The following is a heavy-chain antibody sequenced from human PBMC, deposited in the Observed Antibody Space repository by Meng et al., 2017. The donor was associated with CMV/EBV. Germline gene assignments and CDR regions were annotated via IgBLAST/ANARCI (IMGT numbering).Heavy chain of an antibody. CDR3: ARRDYSNHYYFDY. CDR1: RRSFSGYS. D-gene: IGHD4-11*01. V-gene: IGHV4-34*01. J-gene: IGHJ4*02. Sequence: LLKPSGTLARTVAVVRRSFSGYSWSWIGPPPGKGLEWIGEINHSGSTNYNPSLKSRVTLSVDTSKNQFSLKLSSVTAADTAVYYCARRDYSNHYYFDYWGQGTLVTVSS. CDR2: INHSGST.